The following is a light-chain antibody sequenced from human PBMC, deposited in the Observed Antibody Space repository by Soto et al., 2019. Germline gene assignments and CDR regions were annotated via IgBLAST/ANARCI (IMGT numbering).Light chain of an antibody. CDR1: SSDVGAYNY. J-gene: IGLJ2*01. CDR3: SSYTSSSFVV. V-gene: IGLV2-14*01. Sequence: QSALTQPASVSGSPGQSITISCTGTSSDVGAYNYVSWYQHHPGKAPKLMIYEVSNRPSGVSNRFSGSKSGNTASLTISGLQAEDEAQYYCSSYTSSSFVVFGGGTKVTVL. CDR2: EVS.